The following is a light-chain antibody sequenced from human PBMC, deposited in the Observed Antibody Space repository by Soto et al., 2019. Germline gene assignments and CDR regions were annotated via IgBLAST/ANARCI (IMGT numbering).Light chain of an antibody. J-gene: IGLJ2*01. V-gene: IGLV2-11*01. Sequence: QSVLTQPRSVSGSPGQSVTISCTGTSSDVGGYNYVSWYQQHPGKAPKLMIYDVSKRPSGVPDRFSGSKSGNTASLTISGLQAEEEADDYCCSYAGSYSVVFGRGTKLTVL. CDR3: CSYAGSYSVV. CDR2: DVS. CDR1: SSDVGGYNY.